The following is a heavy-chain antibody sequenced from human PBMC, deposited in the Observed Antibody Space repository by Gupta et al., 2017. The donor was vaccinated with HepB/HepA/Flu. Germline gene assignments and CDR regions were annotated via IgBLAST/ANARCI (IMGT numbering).Heavy chain of an antibody. J-gene: IGHJ2*01. CDR3: AKNFEL. V-gene: IGHV4-34*08. D-gene: IGHD2/OR15-2a*01. Sequence: QVQLQQWGAGLLKPSETLSLTCAVSGGTFTVSHWSWIRQPPGKGLEWIGVIGHSGRTNYNPSLKSLVTISICTSKDQFSLKLSAGTSADTALYLFAKNFELWGRGTLVTVSS. CDR1: GGTFTVSH. CDR2: IGHSGRT.